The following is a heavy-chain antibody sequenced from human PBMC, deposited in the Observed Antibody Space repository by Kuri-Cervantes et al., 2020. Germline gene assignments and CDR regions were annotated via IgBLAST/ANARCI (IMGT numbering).Heavy chain of an antibody. CDR2: ISSSSSMI. Sequence: GGSLRLSCAASGFTFSSYSMNWVRQAPGKGLEWVSYISSSSSMIKYADSVKGRFTISRDNAKNSLYLQLNSLRAEDTAVYYCARDSQRWTQGGIDWGQGTLVTVSS. J-gene: IGHJ4*02. CDR3: ARDSQRWTQGGID. CDR1: GFTFSSYS. V-gene: IGHV3-48*01. D-gene: IGHD4-23*01.